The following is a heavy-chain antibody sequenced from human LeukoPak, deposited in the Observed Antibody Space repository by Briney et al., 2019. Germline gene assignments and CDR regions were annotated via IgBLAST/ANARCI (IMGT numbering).Heavy chain of an antibody. Sequence: PGGSLRLSCAASGFTFSSYGMHWVRQAPGKGLEWVAVISYDGSNKYYADSVKGRFTISRDNSKNTLYLQMGSLRAEDMAVYYCARDIAYYYYMDVWGRGTTVTVSS. D-gene: IGHD2-15*01. CDR1: GFTFSSYG. J-gene: IGHJ6*03. V-gene: IGHV3-30*03. CDR3: ARDIAYYYYMDV. CDR2: ISYDGSNK.